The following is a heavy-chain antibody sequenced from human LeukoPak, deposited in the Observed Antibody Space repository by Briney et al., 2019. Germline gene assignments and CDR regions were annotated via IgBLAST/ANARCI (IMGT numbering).Heavy chain of an antibody. CDR1: GYTFTSYY. CDR2: INLGGGST. CDR3: ARGRDGYNFFDY. V-gene: IGHV1-46*01. J-gene: IGHJ4*02. D-gene: IGHD5-24*01. Sequence: GASVKVSCKASGYTFTSYYIHWVRQAPGQGLAWMGIINLGGGSTSYAQKFQGRVTMTRDTSTTTVYMELSSLRSEDTAVYYCARGRDGYNFFDYWGQGTLVTVSS.